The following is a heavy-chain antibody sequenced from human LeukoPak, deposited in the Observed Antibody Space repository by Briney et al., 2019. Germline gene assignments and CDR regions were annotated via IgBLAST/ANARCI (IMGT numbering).Heavy chain of an antibody. CDR2: INPNSGGT. V-gene: IGHV1-2*02. J-gene: IGHJ6*02. Sequence: ASVKVSCKACGYTFTGYYMHWVRQAPGQGLEWMGWINPNSGGTNYAQKFQGRVTMTRDTSISTAYMELSRLRSDDTAVYYCARDGPLWIYYYYYGMDVWGQGTTVTVSS. CDR1: GYTFTGYY. CDR3: ARDGPLWIYYYYYGMDV. D-gene: IGHD5-12*01.